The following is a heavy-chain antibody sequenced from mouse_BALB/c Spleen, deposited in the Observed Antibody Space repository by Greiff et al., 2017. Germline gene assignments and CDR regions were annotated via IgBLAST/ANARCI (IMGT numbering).Heavy chain of an antibody. J-gene: IGHJ4*01. CDR1: GYNFTDYA. V-gene: IGHV1S137*01. CDR2: ISTYYGDA. Sequence: VQLQQSGAELVRPGVSVKISCKGSGYNFTDYAMHWVKQSHAKSLEWIGVISTYYGDASYNQKFKGKATMTVDKSSSTAYMELARLTSEDSAIYYCARRTMITADGYAMDDWGEGTSVTVSS. CDR3: ARRTMITADGYAMDD. D-gene: IGHD2-4*01.